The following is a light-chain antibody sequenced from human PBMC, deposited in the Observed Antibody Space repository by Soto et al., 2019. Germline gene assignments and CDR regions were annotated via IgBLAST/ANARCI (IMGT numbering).Light chain of an antibody. CDR3: NSYTFSSKEI. V-gene: IGLV2-14*03. Sequence: QSALTQPASVSGSPGQSITISCTGTSSDVGGYNYVSWYQQHPGKAPKLMIYDVTNRPSGVSNRFSGSKSGNTASLTISGLQAEDEADYYCNSYTFSSKEIFGGGTKRTVL. CDR2: DVT. J-gene: IGLJ2*01. CDR1: SSDVGGYNY.